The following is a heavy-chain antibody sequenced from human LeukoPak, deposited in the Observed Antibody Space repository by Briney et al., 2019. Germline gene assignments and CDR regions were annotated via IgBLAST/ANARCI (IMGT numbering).Heavy chain of an antibody. J-gene: IGHJ6*02. CDR1: GFTFDDYA. D-gene: IGHD6-19*01. V-gene: IGHV3-43*02. CDR3: AKDIAVAGPTLPPYYYYYGMDV. CDR2: ISGDGDST. Sequence: RPGGSLRLSCAASGFTFDDYAMHWVRQAPGKGLEWVSLISGDGDSTYYADSVKGRFTISRDNSKNSLYLQMNSLRTEDTALYHCAKDIAVAGPTLPPYYYYYGMDVWGQGTTVTVSS.